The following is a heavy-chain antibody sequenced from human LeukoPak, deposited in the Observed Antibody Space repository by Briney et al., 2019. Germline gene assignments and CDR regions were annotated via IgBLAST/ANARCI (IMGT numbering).Heavy chain of an antibody. CDR2: INPNSGDT. V-gene: IGHV1-2*02. CDR1: GYTFSGFY. Sequence: ASVKVSCKASGYTFSGFYMHWVRQAPGQGLEWVGWINPNSGDTNYAQKLQGRVTMTTDTSTSTAYMELRSLRSDDTAVYYCARDNYYGSGSDNNWFDPWGQGTLVTVSS. CDR3: ARDNYYGSGSDNNWFDP. J-gene: IGHJ5*02. D-gene: IGHD3-10*01.